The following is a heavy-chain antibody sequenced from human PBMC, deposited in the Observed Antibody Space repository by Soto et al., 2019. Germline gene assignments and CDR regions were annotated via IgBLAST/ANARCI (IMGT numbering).Heavy chain of an antibody. V-gene: IGHV3-23*01. CDR2: ISGIGGSS. CDR1: GFAFSTYA. J-gene: IGHJ6*02. CDR3: AKVTKRAAAGRYEYYKYGMDV. Sequence: LRLSCAASGFAFSTYAMTWVRQAPGKGLEWVSVISGIGGSSYYAASVKGRFTISRDNSKNTLFLQMNGLRAEDTAVYYCAKVTKRAAAGRYEYYKYGMDVWGQGATVTVSS. D-gene: IGHD6-13*01.